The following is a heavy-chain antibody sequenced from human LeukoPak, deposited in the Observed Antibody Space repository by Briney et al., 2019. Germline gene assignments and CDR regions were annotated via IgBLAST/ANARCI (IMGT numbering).Heavy chain of an antibody. CDR2: IYYSGST. D-gene: IGHD3-10*01. Sequence: SETLSLTCTVSGGSISSSSYYWGWIRQPPGKGLEWIGSIYYSGSTYYNPSLKSRVTISVDTSKNQFSLKLSSVTAADTAVYYCASPNMVRGVIISFDPWGQGTLVTVSS. CDR1: GGSISSSSYY. V-gene: IGHV4-39*01. J-gene: IGHJ5*02. CDR3: ASPNMVRGVIISFDP.